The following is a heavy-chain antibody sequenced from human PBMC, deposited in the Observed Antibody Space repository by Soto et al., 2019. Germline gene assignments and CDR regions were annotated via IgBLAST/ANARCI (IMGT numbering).Heavy chain of an antibody. D-gene: IGHD6-13*01. V-gene: IGHV3-33*01. CDR3: ARGRAGGPGMYYFDY. CDR1: GFTFSSYG. J-gene: IGHJ4*02. Sequence: QVQLVESGGGVVQPGRSLRLSCAASGFTFSSYGMHWVRQAPGKGLEWVAVIWYDGSNKYYADSVKGRFTISRDNSKNTLYLQMNSLRAEDTAVYYCARGRAGGPGMYYFDYWGQGTLVTVSS. CDR2: IWYDGSNK.